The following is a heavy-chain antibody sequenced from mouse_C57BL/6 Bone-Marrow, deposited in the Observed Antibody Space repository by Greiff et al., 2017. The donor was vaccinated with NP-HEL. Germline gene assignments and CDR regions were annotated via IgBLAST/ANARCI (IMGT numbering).Heavy chain of an antibody. CDR1: GYTFTSYT. J-gene: IGHJ4*01. V-gene: IGHV1-4*01. D-gene: IGHD2-4*01. Sequence: QVQLKESGAELARPGASVKMSCKASGYTFTSYTMHWVKQRPGQGLEWIGYINPSSGYTKYSQKFKDKATLTADKSSSTAYMQLSSLTSEDSAVYYCARLSYDYDRYYYAMDYWGQGTSVTVSS. CDR2: INPSSGYT. CDR3: ARLSYDYDRYYYAMDY.